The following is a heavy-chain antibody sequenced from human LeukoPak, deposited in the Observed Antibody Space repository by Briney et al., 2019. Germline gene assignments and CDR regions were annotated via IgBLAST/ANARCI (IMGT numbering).Heavy chain of an antibody. CDR3: AKEVTRGYADLDY. CDR2: IMGSGGST. CDR1: GFTFSSYG. Sequence: GGPLRLSCGASGFTFSSYGMSWVRQAPGEGLEWVSAIMGSGGSTYSADSEKGRFTNSRNNSKNTMYLQMNSLRAEDTAVYYCAKEVTRGYADLDYWSQGTLVTVSS. V-gene: IGHV3-23*01. J-gene: IGHJ4*02. D-gene: IGHD5-12*01.